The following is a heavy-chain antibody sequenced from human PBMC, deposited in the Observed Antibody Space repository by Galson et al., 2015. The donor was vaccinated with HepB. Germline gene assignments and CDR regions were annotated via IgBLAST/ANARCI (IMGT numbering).Heavy chain of an antibody. D-gene: IGHD4-23*01. Sequence: CAISGDSVSSNSATWNRIRQSPSRGLEWLGRTYYRSKWFNDYAVSVKSRITINPDTSKNQFSLQLNSVTPEDTAVYFCARENGGFHFWGQGTLFPVSS. J-gene: IGHJ4*02. CDR2: TYYRSKWFN. CDR3: ARENGGFHF. CDR1: GDSVSSNSAT. V-gene: IGHV6-1*01.